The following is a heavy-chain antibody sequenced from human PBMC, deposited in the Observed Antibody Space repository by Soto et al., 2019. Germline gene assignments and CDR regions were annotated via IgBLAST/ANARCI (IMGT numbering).Heavy chain of an antibody. Sequence: QLVESGGGLMQPGGSLRLSRAASGFSVNSNFMNWVRKAPGKGLEWVPFTPRTGATLYADSVKGRLIVSRDDANTAAHLRLNSLTVDDTAGYHCRAWLLAESFDVWGPGTVVTSSA. CDR1: GFSVNSNF. V-gene: IGHV3-53*01. CDR3: RAWLLAESFDV. J-gene: IGHJ3*01. D-gene: IGHD2-21*02. CDR2: TPRTGAT.